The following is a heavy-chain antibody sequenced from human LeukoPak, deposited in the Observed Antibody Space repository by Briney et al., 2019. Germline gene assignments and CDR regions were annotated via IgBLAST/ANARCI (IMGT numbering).Heavy chain of an antibody. J-gene: IGHJ4*02. V-gene: IGHV3-30-3*01. CDR1: GFTFSRYA. CDR3: ARAPYYDSSGYYYGAHYFDY. D-gene: IGHD3-22*01. Sequence: GGSLRLSCATSGFTFSRYAMHWVRQAPGKGLEWVALISYDANIGSNKYYADSVKGRFTISRDNSKNTLYLQMNSLRAEDTAVYYCARAPYYDSSGYYYGAHYFDYWGQGTLVTVSS. CDR2: ISYDANIGSNK.